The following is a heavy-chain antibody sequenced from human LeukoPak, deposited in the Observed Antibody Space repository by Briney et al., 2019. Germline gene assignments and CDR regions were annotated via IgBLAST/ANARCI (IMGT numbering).Heavy chain of an antibody. J-gene: IGHJ4*02. D-gene: IGHD1-20*01. CDR2: IIPILGIA. CDR3: ARGPLLTGLFDY. V-gene: IGHV1-69*04. Sequence: GASVKVSCKASGYTFTSYGISWVRQAPGQGLEWMGRIIPILGIANYAQKFQGRVTITADKSTSTAYMELSSLRSEDTAVYYCARGPLLTGLFDYWGQGTLVTVSS. CDR1: GYTFTSYG.